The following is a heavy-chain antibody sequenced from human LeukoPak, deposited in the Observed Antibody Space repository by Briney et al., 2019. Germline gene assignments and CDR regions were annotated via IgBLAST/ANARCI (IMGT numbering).Heavy chain of an antibody. CDR3: ASTYCGGDCYGDAFDI. CDR1: GYSFTIYW. Sequence: GESLKISCKGSGYSFTIYWIGWVRQMPGKGLEWMGIIFPGDSDTRYSPSFQGQVTISADKSISTAYLQWSSLKASDTAMYYCASTYCGGDCYGDAFDIWGQGTMVTVSS. CDR2: IFPGDSDT. D-gene: IGHD2-21*02. V-gene: IGHV5-51*01. J-gene: IGHJ3*02.